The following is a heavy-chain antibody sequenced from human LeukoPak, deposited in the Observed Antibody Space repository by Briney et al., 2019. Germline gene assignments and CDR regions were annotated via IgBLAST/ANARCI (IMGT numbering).Heavy chain of an antibody. CDR1: GGSISSGDYY. CDR2: IYYSGST. Sequence: PSQTLSLTCTVSGGSISSGDYYWSWIRQPPGKGLEWIGNIYYSGSTYYNPSLKSRVTISVDTSKNQFSLKLSSVTAADTAVYYCASYSSGWYRDYFDYWGQGTLVTVSS. V-gene: IGHV4-30-4*08. CDR3: ASYSSGWYRDYFDY. D-gene: IGHD6-19*01. J-gene: IGHJ4*02.